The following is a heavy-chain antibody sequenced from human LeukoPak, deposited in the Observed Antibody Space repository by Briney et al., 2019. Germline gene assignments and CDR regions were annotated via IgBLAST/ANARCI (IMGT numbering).Heavy chain of an antibody. CDR1: GYTFTTYF. CDR3: ARGRSSYDFDP. D-gene: IGHD5-12*01. V-gene: IGHV1-8*03. J-gene: IGHJ5*02. Sequence: GASVKVSCKASGYTFTTYFMHWVRQATGQGLEWMGWMNPNSGNTGYAQKFQGRVTITRNTSISTAYMELSSLRSEDTAVYYCARGRSSYDFDPWGQGTLVTVSS. CDR2: MNPNSGNT.